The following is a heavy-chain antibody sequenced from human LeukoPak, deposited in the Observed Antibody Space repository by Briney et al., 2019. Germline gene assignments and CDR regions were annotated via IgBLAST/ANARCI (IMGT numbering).Heavy chain of an antibody. J-gene: IGHJ3*02. V-gene: IGHV3-11*01. CDR3: ARVGRAMTAAGFGAFDI. D-gene: IGHD6-13*01. Sequence: GGSLRLSCASSGFIYSHYYMSWIRQAPGKGLEGVSYIGSWGSYIYYADSVKGRFTNSRDNAKKSVYLQMESLRAEDKAVYYCARVGRAMTAAGFGAFDIWGQGTMVIVSP. CDR2: IGSWGSYI. CDR1: GFIYSHYY.